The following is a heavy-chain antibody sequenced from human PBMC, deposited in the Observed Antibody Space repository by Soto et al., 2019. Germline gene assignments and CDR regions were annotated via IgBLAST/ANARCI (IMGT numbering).Heavy chain of an antibody. CDR1: GYSFTSYW. Sequence: LGESLKISCKGSGYSFTSYWISWVRQMPGKGPELMGIIYPSDSDTRYRPPFQGQVTISADKSISSAYLQWSSLRASDTAMYYCARGGVSTRTFDYWGQGTPVTVSS. CDR3: ARGGVSTRTFDY. V-gene: IGHV5-51*01. J-gene: IGHJ4*02. D-gene: IGHD3-3*01. CDR2: IYPSDSDT.